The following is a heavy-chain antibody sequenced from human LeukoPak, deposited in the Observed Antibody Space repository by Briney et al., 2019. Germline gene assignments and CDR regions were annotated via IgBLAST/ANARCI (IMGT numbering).Heavy chain of an antibody. CDR1: GFTFSSYS. D-gene: IGHD2-2*01. CDR2: ISSSSSYI. J-gene: IGHJ4*02. V-gene: IGHV3-21*01. Sequence: GGSLRLSCAASGFTFSSYSMNWVRQAPGKGLEWVSSISSSSSYIYYADSVKGRFTISRDNAKNSLYLQMNSLRAEDTAVYYCASGRYCSSTRCSHGDYWGQGTLVTVSS. CDR3: ASGRYCSSTRCSHGDY.